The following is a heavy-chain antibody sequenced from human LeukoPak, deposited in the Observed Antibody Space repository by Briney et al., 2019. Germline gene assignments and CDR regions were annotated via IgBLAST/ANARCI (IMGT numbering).Heavy chain of an antibody. Sequence: PGESLRLSCAASGFTFSSYSMNWVRQAPGKGREWVSSISSGDGYIYYSDSVKGRFTTSRDNSKNTLYLQMNSLRSEDTAVYYCARDLWFGDRILYYYMGVWGKGTTVTVSS. CDR1: GFTFSSYS. J-gene: IGHJ6*03. CDR2: ISSGDGYI. D-gene: IGHD3-10*01. CDR3: ARDLWFGDRILYYYMGV. V-gene: IGHV3-21*04.